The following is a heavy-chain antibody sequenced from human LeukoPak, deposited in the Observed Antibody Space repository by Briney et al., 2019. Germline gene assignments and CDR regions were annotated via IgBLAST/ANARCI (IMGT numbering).Heavy chain of an antibody. V-gene: IGHV3-30*02. Sequence: GGSLRLSCAASGFTFSSYGMHWVRQAPGKGLEWVAFIRYDGSNKYYADSVKGRFTISRDNAKNSLYLQMNSLRAEDTAVYYCARRATSERGHSYGLDYWGQGTLVTVSS. J-gene: IGHJ4*02. CDR2: IRYDGSNK. D-gene: IGHD5-18*01. CDR1: GFTFSSYG. CDR3: ARRATSERGHSYGLDY.